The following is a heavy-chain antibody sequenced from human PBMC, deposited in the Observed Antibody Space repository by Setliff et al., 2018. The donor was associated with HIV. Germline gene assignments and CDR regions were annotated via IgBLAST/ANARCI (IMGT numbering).Heavy chain of an antibody. V-gene: IGHV3-7*01. D-gene: IGHD4-17*01. Sequence: GASVKVSCKASGYRFTTYWMSWVRQAPGKGLEWLANVKQDGSEQYYLDSVKGRFTISRDNGKNSLYLQMNSLRAEDTAVYYCARGDGSDSGIYFDSWGQGTLVTVSS. CDR2: VKQDGSEQ. CDR1: GYRFTTYW. CDR3: ARGDGSDSGIYFDS. J-gene: IGHJ4*02.